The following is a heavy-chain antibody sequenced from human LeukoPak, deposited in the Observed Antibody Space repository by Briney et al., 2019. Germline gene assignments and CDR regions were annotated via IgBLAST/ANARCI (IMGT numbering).Heavy chain of an antibody. D-gene: IGHD3-10*01. J-gene: IGHJ4*02. CDR3: AREYYYGSGSPNYFDY. CDR1: GGSISSGGYY. Sequence: PSETLSLTCTVSGGSISSGGYYWSWIRQHPGKGLEWIGYIYYSGSTYYNPSLKSRVTISVDTSKNQFSLKLSSVTAADTAVYYCAREYYYGSGSPNYFDYWGQGTLVTVSS. V-gene: IGHV4-31*03. CDR2: IYYSGST.